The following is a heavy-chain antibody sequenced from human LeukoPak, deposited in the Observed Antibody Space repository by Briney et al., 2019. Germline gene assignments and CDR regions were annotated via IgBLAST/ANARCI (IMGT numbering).Heavy chain of an antibody. CDR2: IRYNGNNQ. V-gene: IGHV3-30*02. CDR3: AKDPRRYSRTGGYFDY. CDR1: GFTFNNYG. J-gene: IGHJ4*02. D-gene: IGHD6-13*01. Sequence: GGSLRLSCAASGFTFNNYGMHWVRQAPGKGLEWVAFIRYNGNNQYYADSVKGRFTISRDNSKNTLYLKMNSLKGDDTAVYYCAKDPRRYSRTGGYFDYWGQGTLVTVSS.